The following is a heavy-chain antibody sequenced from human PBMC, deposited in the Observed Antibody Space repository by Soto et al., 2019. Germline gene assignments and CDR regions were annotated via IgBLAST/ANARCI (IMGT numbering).Heavy chain of an antibody. D-gene: IGHD3-3*01. J-gene: IGHJ5*02. Sequence: SETLSLTCAVYGGSFSGYYWSWIGRPPGKGLEWIGEIDHSGYTNYNPSLKSRVTISVDTSKNQFSLRLTSVTAADTAVYYCARVRDWFDPWGQGTLVTVSS. CDR2: IDHSGYT. CDR3: ARVRDWFDP. CDR1: GGSFSGYY. V-gene: IGHV4-34*01.